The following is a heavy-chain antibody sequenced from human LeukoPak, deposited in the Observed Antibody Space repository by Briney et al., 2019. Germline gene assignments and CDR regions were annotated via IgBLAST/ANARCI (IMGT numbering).Heavy chain of an antibody. Sequence: GGSLRLSCAASGFTFSNYEMNWVRQAPGKGLEWVSVIYSGGSTYYADSVKGRFTISRHNSKNTLYLQMNSLRAEDTAVYYCARGSSGWYGAIDYWGQGTLVTVSS. CDR3: ARGSSGWYGAIDY. J-gene: IGHJ4*02. CDR2: IYSGGST. V-gene: IGHV3-53*04. CDR1: GFTFSNYE. D-gene: IGHD6-19*01.